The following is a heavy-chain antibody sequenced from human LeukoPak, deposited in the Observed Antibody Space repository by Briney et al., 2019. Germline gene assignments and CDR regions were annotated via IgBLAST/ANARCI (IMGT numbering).Heavy chain of an antibody. CDR3: AGSPEIYSGYDSWYFQH. Sequence: GGSLRLSCAASGFTFDDYAMHWVRQAPGKGLEWVSGISWNCGSIGYADSVKGRFTISRDNAKNSLYLQMNSLRAEDTALYYCAGSPEIYSGYDSWYFQHWGQGTLVTVSS. J-gene: IGHJ1*01. D-gene: IGHD5-12*01. V-gene: IGHV3-9*01. CDR1: GFTFDDYA. CDR2: ISWNCGSI.